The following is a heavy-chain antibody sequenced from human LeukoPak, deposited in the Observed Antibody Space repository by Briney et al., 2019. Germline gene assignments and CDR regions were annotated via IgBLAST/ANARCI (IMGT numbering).Heavy chain of an antibody. CDR1: GFTVSSNY. J-gene: IGHJ6*02. CDR3: ASIKGWALGMDV. V-gene: IGHV3-66*02. CDR2: IYSGGGT. Sequence: GGSLRLSCAASGFTVSSNYMSWVRQAPGKGLEWVSVIYSGGGTYYADSVKGRFTISRDNSKNTLYLQMNSLRAEDTAVYYCASIKGWALGMDVWGQGTTVTVSS. D-gene: IGHD6-19*01.